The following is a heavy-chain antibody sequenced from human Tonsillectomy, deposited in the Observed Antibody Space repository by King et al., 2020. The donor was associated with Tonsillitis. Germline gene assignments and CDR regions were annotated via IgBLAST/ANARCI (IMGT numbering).Heavy chain of an antibody. D-gene: IGHD4-17*01. Sequence: VQLQESGPGLVRPSQTLSLICSVSGDSLTSGGYFWGWIRQHPHKGLEWIGSIYHSGPTYHTPSLRSRLFMSVDTSKNQFALRLTSLTAADTAVYYCARNRDYGDYVDFWGQGTLVAVSS. CDR2: IYHSGPT. V-gene: IGHV4-31*03. CDR3: ARNRDYGDYVDF. CDR1: GDSLTSGGYF. J-gene: IGHJ4*02.